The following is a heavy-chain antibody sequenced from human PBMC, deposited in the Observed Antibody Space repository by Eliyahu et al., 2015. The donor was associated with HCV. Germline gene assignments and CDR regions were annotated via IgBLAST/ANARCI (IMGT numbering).Heavy chain of an antibody. V-gene: IGHV1-69*04. D-gene: IGHD4-17*01. CDR1: XGLFTXYX. CDR3: ARDRQGVTSKYHYFDV. J-gene: IGHJ4*02. CDR2: SXPTLGIA. Sequence: QVRLVQSGAEVKRSGSSVXVSCKTYXGLFTXYXISWLRQAPGQGLDWIGRSXPTLGIAAXASKFQGRVTITADKSTSSVYMQLTSLTYEDTALYFCARDRQGVTSKYHYFDVWGQGTLVSVS.